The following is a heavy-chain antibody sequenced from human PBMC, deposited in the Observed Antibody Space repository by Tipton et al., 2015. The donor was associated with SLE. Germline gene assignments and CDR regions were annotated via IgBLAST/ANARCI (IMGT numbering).Heavy chain of an antibody. D-gene: IGHD6-25*01. CDR2: IYYSGST. J-gene: IGHJ4*02. Sequence: PSLTCTVSGGSISSHYWSWIRQPPGKGLEWIGYIYYSGSTNYNPSLKSRVTISVDTSKNQFSLKLSSVTAADTAVYYCATEPKGAALVYWGQGTLVTVTS. CDR3: ATEPKGAALVY. V-gene: IGHV4-59*11. CDR1: GGSISSHY.